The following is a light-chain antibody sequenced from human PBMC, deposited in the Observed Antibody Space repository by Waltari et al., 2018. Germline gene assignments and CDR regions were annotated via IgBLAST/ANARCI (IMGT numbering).Light chain of an antibody. CDR3: QQFGHSPIT. CDR1: QSVSSGY. CDR2: GAS. Sequence: EVVLTPSPGTLSVSPGERATLSCRASQSVSSGYLAWYQQKPGQAPMLVIYGASTRATGIPDRFSASVSGTDFTLTISRLEPEDFAVYYCQQFGHSPITFGQGSRLDNK. V-gene: IGKV3-20*01. J-gene: IGKJ5*01.